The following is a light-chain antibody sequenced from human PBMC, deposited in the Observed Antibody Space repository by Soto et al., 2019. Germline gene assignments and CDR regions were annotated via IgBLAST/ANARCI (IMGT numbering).Light chain of an antibody. CDR3: QQLKT. V-gene: IGKV3-20*01. CDR1: QSVSSSY. CDR2: GAS. J-gene: IGKJ1*01. Sequence: EIVLTQSPGTLSLSPGERATLSCRASQSVSSSYLAWYQQKPGQAPRLLIYGASSRATGIPDRFSGSGSGTDFTLTISRLEPEDFAVYYCQQLKTFGQGTKADIK.